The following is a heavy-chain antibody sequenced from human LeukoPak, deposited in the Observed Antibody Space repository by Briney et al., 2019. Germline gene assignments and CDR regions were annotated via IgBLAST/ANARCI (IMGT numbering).Heavy chain of an antibody. CDR1: GFAFSNFW. Sequence: GGSLRLSCAASGFAFSNFWINWVRQAPGKGLEWVSYIKQDGSDTYYVDSLKSRFNNSKDNAKNSMYLQMNSLRAEDTSLYYGGSTNSFSYWGQGTLVTVSS. J-gene: IGHJ4*02. CDR2: IKQDGSDT. CDR3: GSTNSFSY. D-gene: IGHD2-2*01. V-gene: IGHV3-7*01.